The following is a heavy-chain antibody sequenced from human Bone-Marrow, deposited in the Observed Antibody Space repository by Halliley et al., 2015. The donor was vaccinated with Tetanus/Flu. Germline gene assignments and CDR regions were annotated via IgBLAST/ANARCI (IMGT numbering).Heavy chain of an antibody. V-gene: IGHV4-30-2*01. Sequence: LRLSCSISGGSISGDYSWSWIRQPPGKGLEWIGYTYHTGNSYYNPSLTSRLTISIDRSKNQISLKLTSVTAADTAVYYCARGPLLDAFDVCGPGTRVSVSS. CDR2: TYHTGNS. J-gene: IGHJ3*01. CDR1: GGSISGDYS. CDR3: ARGPLLDAFDV.